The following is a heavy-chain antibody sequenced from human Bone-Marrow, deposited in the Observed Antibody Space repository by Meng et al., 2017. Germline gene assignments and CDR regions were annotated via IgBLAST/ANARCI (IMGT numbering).Heavy chain of an antibody. CDR1: GGSISSGGYY. CDR2: IYYSGST. D-gene: IGHD6-13*01. J-gene: IGHJ1*01. V-gene: IGHV4-31*03. Sequence: QVKLQESSPGLVKPSQTLSLTCTVSGGSISSGGYYWSWIRQHPGKGLEWIGYIYYSGSTYYNPSLKSRVTISVDTSKNQFSLKLSSVTAADTAVYYCARGPLSAAGTMGYFQHWGQGTLVTVSS. CDR3: ARGPLSAAGTMGYFQH.